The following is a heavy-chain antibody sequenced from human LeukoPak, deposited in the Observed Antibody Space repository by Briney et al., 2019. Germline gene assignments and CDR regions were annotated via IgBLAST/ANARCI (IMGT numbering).Heavy chain of an antibody. J-gene: IGHJ4*02. V-gene: IGHV3-48*04. CDR3: AKWPYYYDSSGHGSENGY. CDR2: ISCSSSTI. Sequence: GGSLRLSCAASGFTFSSYRMNWVRQAPGKGLEWVSYISCSSSTIYYADSVKGRFTISRDNAKNSLYLQMNSLRAEDTAVYYFAKWPYYYDSSGHGSENGYWGQGTLVTVSS. CDR1: GFTFSSYR. D-gene: IGHD3-22*01.